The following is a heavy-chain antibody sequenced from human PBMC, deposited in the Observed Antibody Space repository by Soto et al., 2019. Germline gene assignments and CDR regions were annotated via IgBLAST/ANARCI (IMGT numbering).Heavy chain of an antibody. D-gene: IGHD3-10*01. J-gene: IGHJ2*01. V-gene: IGHV3-23*01. CDR3: ARKVPGSTTRPDYWYFDL. Sequence: EVQLLESGGGLVQPGVSLRLSCAASGFTFISYAMNWVRQAPGKGLQWVSAISGGGDATFYADSVKGRFTISRDNSRNTVTLQMNSLGADDTAVYYCARKVPGSTTRPDYWYFDLWGRGTLVTVSS. CDR2: ISGGGDAT. CDR1: GFTFISYA.